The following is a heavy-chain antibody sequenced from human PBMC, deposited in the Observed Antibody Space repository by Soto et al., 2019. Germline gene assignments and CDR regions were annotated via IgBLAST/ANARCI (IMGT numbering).Heavy chain of an antibody. J-gene: IGHJ4*02. D-gene: IGHD4-17*01. CDR1: GGSISSGGYS. V-gene: IGHV4-30-2*01. CDR2: ISHSGST. Sequence: QLQLQESGSGLVKPSQTLSLTCAVSGGSISSGGYSWSWIRQPPGKGLEWIGYISHSGSTYYNPSLRSRITLSVDRAKNQFSLERSPVTAPDTAVYYCARRTTEAEGYFDYWGQGTLVTVSS. CDR3: ARRTTEAEGYFDY.